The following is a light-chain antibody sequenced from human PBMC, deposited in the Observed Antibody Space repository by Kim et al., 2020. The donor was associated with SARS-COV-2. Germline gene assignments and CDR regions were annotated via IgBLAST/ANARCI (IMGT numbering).Light chain of an antibody. Sequence: SYELTQPSSVSVSPGQTARITCSGDVLAKKYARWFQQKPGQAPVLVIYKDSERPSGIPERFSGSSSGTTVTLTTSGAQVEDEADYYCYSAPDNAWVFGGGTQLTVL. V-gene: IGLV3-27*01. J-gene: IGLJ3*02. CDR1: VLAKKY. CDR2: KDS. CDR3: YSAPDNAWV.